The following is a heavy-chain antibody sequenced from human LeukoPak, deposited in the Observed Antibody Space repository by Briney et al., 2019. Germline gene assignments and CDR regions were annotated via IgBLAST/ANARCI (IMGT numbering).Heavy chain of an antibody. Sequence: GGSLRLSCAASGFTFDDYGMHWVRQAPGKGLEWVSGIGWNSGSIDYADSVKGRFTISRDNAKNSLFLQMNSLRAEDTALYYCARKLGMAFDYWGQGTLVTVSS. J-gene: IGHJ4*02. CDR2: IGWNSGSI. V-gene: IGHV3-9*01. D-gene: IGHD5-24*01. CDR3: ARKLGMAFDY. CDR1: GFTFDDYG.